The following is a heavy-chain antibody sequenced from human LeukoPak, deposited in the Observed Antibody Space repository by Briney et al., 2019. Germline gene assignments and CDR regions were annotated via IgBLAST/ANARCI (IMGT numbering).Heavy chain of an antibody. Sequence: GASVKVSCKASGYTFTDYYMHWVRQAPGQGLEWMGWINPNSGDTTYAQKFQGRVTMTRDPSITTAYMDLSSLRSDDTAVYYCARDISLRSIVYYYYYMDLWGKGTTVTVSS. CDR3: ARDISLRSIVYYYYYMDL. D-gene: IGHD4-17*01. CDR2: INPNSGDT. J-gene: IGHJ6*03. V-gene: IGHV1-2*02. CDR1: GYTFTDYY.